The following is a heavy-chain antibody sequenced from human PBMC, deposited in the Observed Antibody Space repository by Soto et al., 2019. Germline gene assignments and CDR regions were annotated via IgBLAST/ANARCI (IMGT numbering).Heavy chain of an antibody. Sequence: ASVKSSCKACAGTLSSYAISWVRQAPGQGLEWMGGIIPIFGTANYAQKFQGRVTITADESTSTAYMELSSLRSEDTAVYYCARDQRRIAVARGIDPWGQGTLVTVSS. CDR3: ARDQRRIAVARGIDP. CDR2: IIPIFGTA. CDR1: AGTLSSYA. D-gene: IGHD6-19*01. V-gene: IGHV1-69*13. J-gene: IGHJ5*02.